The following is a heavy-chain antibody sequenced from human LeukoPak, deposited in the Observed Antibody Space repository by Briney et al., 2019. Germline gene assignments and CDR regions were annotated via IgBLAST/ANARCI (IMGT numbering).Heavy chain of an antibody. CDR1: GFIVRSNY. CDR2: IYSGGST. CDR3: ARADWDTAMIDY. V-gene: IGHV3-53*01. J-gene: IGHJ4*02. D-gene: IGHD5-18*01. Sequence: GGSLRLSCAASGFIVRSNYMSWVRQAPGKGLEWVSVIYSGGSTYYADSVKGRFTISRDNAKNSLYLQMNSLRAEDTAVYYCARADWDTAMIDYWGQGTLVTVSS.